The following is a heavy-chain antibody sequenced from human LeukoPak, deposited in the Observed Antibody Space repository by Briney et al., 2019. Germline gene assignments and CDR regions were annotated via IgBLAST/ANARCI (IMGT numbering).Heavy chain of an antibody. D-gene: IGHD2-15*01. CDR3: ASGELLYDY. Sequence: SQTLSLTCTVSGDSLSSGDYYWTCIRQPPGKGLEWIGYIHYSGSTYYNPSLKSGVTISVDTSKNQCSLKLKSVTAADTALNYCASGELLYDYWGQGTLVTVSS. V-gene: IGHV4-30-4*01. CDR1: GDSLSSGDYY. CDR2: IHYSGST. J-gene: IGHJ4*02.